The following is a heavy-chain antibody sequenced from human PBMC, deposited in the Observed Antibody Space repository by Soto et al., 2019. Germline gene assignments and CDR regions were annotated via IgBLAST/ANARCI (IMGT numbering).Heavy chain of an antibody. V-gene: IGHV3-30*18. J-gene: IGHJ5*02. CDR3: AKDRGAAGTTPRWFDP. CDR2: ISYDGSNK. Sequence: GGSLRLSCAASGFTFSSYGMHWVRQAPGKGLEWVAVISYDGSNKYYADSVKGRFTISRDNSKNTLYLQMNSLRAEDTAVYYCAKDRGAAGTTPRWFDPWGQGTLVTVSS. CDR1: GFTFSSYG. D-gene: IGHD1-1*01.